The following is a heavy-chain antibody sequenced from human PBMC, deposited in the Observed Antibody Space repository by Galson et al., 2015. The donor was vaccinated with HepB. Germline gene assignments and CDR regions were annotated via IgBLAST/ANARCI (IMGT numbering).Heavy chain of an antibody. V-gene: IGHV3-30*18. CDR1: GFTFSSYG. Sequence: SLRLSCAASGFTFSSYGMHWVRQAPGKGLEWVAVISYDVYNEYYADSVKGRFTISRDNSKNTLYLQMNSLRAEDTAVYYCAKDPSSSSLALDYWGQGTLVTVSS. J-gene: IGHJ4*02. CDR2: ISYDVYNE. CDR3: AKDPSSSSLALDY. D-gene: IGHD6-6*01.